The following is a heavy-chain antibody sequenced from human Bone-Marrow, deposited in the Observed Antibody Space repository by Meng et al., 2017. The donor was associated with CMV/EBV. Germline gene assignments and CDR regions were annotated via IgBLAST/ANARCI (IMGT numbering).Heavy chain of an antibody. J-gene: IGHJ5*02. V-gene: IGHV1-69*04. CDR2: IIPILGIA. D-gene: IGHD3-22*01. CDR1: GGSFSSST. Sequence: GGSFSSSTISWVRHAPRQGLEWMGRIIPILGIANYAQKFQGRVTITADKSTSTAYMELSSLRSEDTAVYYCARDANDFYDSSGDTPWGQGTLVTVSS. CDR3: ARDANDFYDSSGDTP.